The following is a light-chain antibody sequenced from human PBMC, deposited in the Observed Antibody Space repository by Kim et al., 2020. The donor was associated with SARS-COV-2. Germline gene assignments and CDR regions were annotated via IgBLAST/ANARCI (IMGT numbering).Light chain of an antibody. CDR3: QQYGGSPWT. J-gene: IGKJ1*01. Sequence: PGERATLSCTASQSISGNYLAWYQQTPGQAPRVLINGASSRATGIPDRFSGSGSGTDFTLTISRLEPEDFAVYYCQQYGGSPWTFGHGTKV. CDR1: QSISGNY. CDR2: GAS. V-gene: IGKV3-20*01.